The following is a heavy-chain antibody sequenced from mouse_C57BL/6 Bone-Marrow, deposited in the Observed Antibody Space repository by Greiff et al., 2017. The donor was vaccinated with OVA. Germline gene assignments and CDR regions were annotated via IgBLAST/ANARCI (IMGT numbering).Heavy chain of an antibody. CDR2: ISSGGDYI. CDR1: GFTFSSYA. Sequence: EVMLVESGAGLVKPGGSLKLSCAASGFTFSSYAMSWVRQTPEKRLEWVAYISSGGDYIYYADTVKGRFTISRDNARNTLYLQMSSLKSEDTAMYYCTRDQGDYYGSGPWFAYWGQGTLVTVSA. D-gene: IGHD1-1*01. V-gene: IGHV5-9-1*02. J-gene: IGHJ3*01. CDR3: TRDQGDYYGSGPWFAY.